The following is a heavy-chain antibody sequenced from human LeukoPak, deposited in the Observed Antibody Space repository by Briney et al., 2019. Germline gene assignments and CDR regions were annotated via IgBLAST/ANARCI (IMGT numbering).Heavy chain of an antibody. CDR3: ARDRGSSWYRLLDY. Sequence: GASVKVSCKASGYTFTGYYMHWVRQAPGQGLEWMGRINPNSGGTNYAQKFQGRVTMTRDTSTSTAYMELSRLRSDDTAVYYCARDRGSSWYRLLDYWGQGTLVTVSS. J-gene: IGHJ4*02. CDR1: GYTFTGYY. V-gene: IGHV1-2*06. D-gene: IGHD6-13*01. CDR2: INPNSGGT.